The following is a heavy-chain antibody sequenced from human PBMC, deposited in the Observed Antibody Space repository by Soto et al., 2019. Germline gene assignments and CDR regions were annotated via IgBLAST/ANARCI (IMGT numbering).Heavy chain of an antibody. D-gene: IGHD3-10*01. V-gene: IGHV3-21*01. CDR3: VRVGAATENSYGSGNYDS. J-gene: IGHJ4*02. CDR2: ISPTATYI. CDR1: GFTFSDYS. Sequence: RLSCAVAGFTFSDYSRNWVRKTPGKVPEWVASISPTATYIYYPDSVRGRFTISRDNVENSLYLQMDSLRAEDSAVYYCVRVGAATENSYGSGNYDSWGQGAVVTVPS.